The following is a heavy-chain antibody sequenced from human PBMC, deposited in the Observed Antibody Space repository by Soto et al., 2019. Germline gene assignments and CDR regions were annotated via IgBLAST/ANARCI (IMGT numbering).Heavy chain of an antibody. CDR3: ARAFYGTDV. CDR1: GFSLSGTGMR. J-gene: IGHJ6*02. Sequence: SGPTLVNPTHTLTLTCTVSGFSLSGTGMRVTWIRQPPGKALEWLARIDWEDTKLYSSSLKTRLSISRDTSKNQVVLTMTNMHPAYTGTSYCARAFYGTDVWGQGTTVPVSS. V-gene: IGHV2-70*04. CDR2: IDWEDTK.